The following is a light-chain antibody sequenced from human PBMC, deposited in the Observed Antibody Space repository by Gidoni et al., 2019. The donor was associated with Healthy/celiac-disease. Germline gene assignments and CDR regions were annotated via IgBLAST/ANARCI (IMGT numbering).Light chain of an antibody. J-gene: IGLJ2*01. CDR3: SSYVSSSTLVV. V-gene: IGLV2-14*03. CDR1: SRDVGGYNY. CDR2: DVS. Sequence: SALPQPASESGSPGQSITSSCTGSSRDVGGYNYVSWYQQHPGNAPELMIYDVSNRPSGVSDRFSGSKSGNTASLTISGLQAEDEADYYCSSYVSSSTLVVFGGGTKLTVL.